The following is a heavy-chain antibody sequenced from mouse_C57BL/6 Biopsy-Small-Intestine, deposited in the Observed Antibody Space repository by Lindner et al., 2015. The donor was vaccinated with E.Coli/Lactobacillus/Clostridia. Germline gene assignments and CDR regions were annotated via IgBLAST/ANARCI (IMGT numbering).Heavy chain of an antibody. Sequence: VQLQESGAELVKPGASVKTSCKASGYAFSTYWMHWVKQRPGKGLEWIGQIYPGDGDTNYSGKFKAKATLTADRSSSTAYMQLSSLTSEDSAVYFCATYTNYVGYFDVWGTGTTVTVSS. D-gene: IGHD2-5*01. J-gene: IGHJ1*03. CDR3: ATYTNYVGYFDV. CDR1: GYAFSTYW. CDR2: IYPGDGDT. V-gene: IGHV1-80*01.